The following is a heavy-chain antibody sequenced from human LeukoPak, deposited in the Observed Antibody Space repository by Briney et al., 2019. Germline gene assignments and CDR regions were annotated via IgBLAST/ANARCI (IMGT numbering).Heavy chain of an antibody. CDR3: ARGNLEWLFVWDY. CDR1: GGTFSSYA. Sequence: ASVKVSCKASGGTFSSYAISWVRQAPGQGLEWMGRIIPILGIANYAQKFQGRVTVTADKSTSTAYMELSSLRSEDTAVYYCARGNLEWLFVWDYWGQGTLVTVSS. J-gene: IGHJ4*02. D-gene: IGHD3-3*01. V-gene: IGHV1-69*04. CDR2: IIPILGIA.